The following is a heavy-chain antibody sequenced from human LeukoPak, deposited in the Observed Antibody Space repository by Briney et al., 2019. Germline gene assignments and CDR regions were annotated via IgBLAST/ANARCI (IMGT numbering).Heavy chain of an antibody. CDR3: VKTARGAGIQNRFDY. CDR2: ITIIIDTT. Sequence: PGETLRLSCSASGFTFSNYAMHWVRQAPGKGLEYVSAITIIIDTTFVAASVQGRLTISRDNYANTLYLQMSSLRSEDTAVYYCVKTARGAGIQNRFDYWGHGTLVTVSS. CDR1: GFTFSNYA. V-gene: IGHV3-64D*06. J-gene: IGHJ4*01. D-gene: IGHD5-18*01.